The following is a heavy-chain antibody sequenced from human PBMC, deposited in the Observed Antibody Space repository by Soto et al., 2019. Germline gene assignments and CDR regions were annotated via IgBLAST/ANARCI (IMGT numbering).Heavy chain of an antibody. D-gene: IGHD2-2*01. Sequence: GESLKISCKGSGYNFATYWIGWVRQIPGKGPEWMGIIYPGDSDTRYSPSFQGQVTISADKSISTAYLQWSSLKASDTAMYYCARGASISTRSYYYYGMDVWGQGTTVTVSS. V-gene: IGHV5-51*01. J-gene: IGHJ6*02. CDR2: IYPGDSDT. CDR3: ARGASISTRSYYYYGMDV. CDR1: GYNFATYW.